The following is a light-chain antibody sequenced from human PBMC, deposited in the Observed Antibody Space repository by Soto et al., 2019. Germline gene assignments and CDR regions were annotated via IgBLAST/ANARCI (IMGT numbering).Light chain of an antibody. CDR3: QKTYSIPIT. V-gene: IGKV1-39*01. Sequence: DIQMTQSPSSLSASVGDRVTITCRASQTITGSLNWYQQRPGKDPNHLLYNSNSLQSGVPPRFSGSGSRTHFTLTISSLQPEDFATYYYQKTYSIPITFGQGTSLDIK. J-gene: IGKJ5*01. CDR2: NSN. CDR1: QTITGS.